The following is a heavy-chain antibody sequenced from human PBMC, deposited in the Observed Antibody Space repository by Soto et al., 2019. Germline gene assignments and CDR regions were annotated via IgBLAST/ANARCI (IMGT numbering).Heavy chain of an antibody. D-gene: IGHD6-19*01. J-gene: IGHJ4*02. Sequence: QITLKESGPTLLKPTQTLTLTCTFSGFSLSSTRVAVGWIRQPPGKALEWLALIYWDDDKRYSPFLKSRLTITKDTSKNQVVLTMTNMDPVDTATYYCAHSVVAGLGYYFDYWGQGTLVTVSS. V-gene: IGHV2-5*02. CDR3: AHSVVAGLGYYFDY. CDR1: GFSLSSTRVA. CDR2: IYWDDDK.